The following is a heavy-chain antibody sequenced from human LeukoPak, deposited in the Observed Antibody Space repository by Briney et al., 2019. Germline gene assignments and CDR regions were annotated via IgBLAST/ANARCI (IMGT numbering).Heavy chain of an antibody. D-gene: IGHD3-22*01. Sequence: SETLSLTCSVSGASTTSYYWNWIRQAPGKGLEWIGYIYSDGTTSYSPSLRSRVTISMDTSRNQFSLKLSSVTAADAAVYYCARDTRSYDTSGYYYFDYWGQGALVTVSS. J-gene: IGHJ4*02. CDR1: GASTTSYY. V-gene: IGHV4-59*01. CDR3: ARDTRSYDTSGYYYFDY. CDR2: IYSDGTT.